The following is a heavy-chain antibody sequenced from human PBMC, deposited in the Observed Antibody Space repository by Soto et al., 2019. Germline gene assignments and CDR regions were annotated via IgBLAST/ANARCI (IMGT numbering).Heavy chain of an antibody. J-gene: IGHJ4*02. CDR3: ARALVTTPPRTFDY. CDR2: IHSGGNT. CDR1: GFSVSRTF. V-gene: IGHV3-66*01. Sequence: EVQLVESGGGLVQPGGSLRLSCAVSGFSVSRTFMNWVRQATGKGLEWVSVIHSGGNTFYGDSVKGRFTISRDNSKKTVYLQMSSLRGEDTAVYFCARALVTTPPRTFDYWGQGTLVTVSS. D-gene: IGHD2-21*02.